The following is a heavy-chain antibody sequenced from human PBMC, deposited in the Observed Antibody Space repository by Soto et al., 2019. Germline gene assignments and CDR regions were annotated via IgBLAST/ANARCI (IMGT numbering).Heavy chain of an antibody. D-gene: IGHD3-22*01. V-gene: IGHV1-69*01. CDR2: IIPIFGTA. J-gene: IGHJ5*02. CDR1: GGTLSSYA. CDR3: ARGTVPLYYERRASNSIVP. Sequence: SVKVSCKGCGGTLSSYAISWVRQAPGQGLEWMGGIIPIFGTANYAQKFQGRVTITADESTSTAYMELSSLRSEDTALYYCARGTVPLYYERRASNSIVPSGPGTLVTLSS.